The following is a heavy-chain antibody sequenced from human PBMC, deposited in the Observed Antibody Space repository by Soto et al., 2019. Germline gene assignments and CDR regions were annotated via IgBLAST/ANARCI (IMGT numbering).Heavy chain of an antibody. CDR3: AKDLELWFEISVPTDRRGVYWFDP. D-gene: IGHD3-10*01. J-gene: IGHJ5*02. Sequence: GGSLRLSCAASGFTFSSYAMSWVRQAPGKGLEWVSAISGSGGSTYYADSVKGRFTISRDNSKNTLYLQMNSLRAEDTAVYYCAKDLELWFEISVPTDRRGVYWFDPWGQGTLVTVSS. V-gene: IGHV3-23*01. CDR2: ISGSGGST. CDR1: GFTFSSYA.